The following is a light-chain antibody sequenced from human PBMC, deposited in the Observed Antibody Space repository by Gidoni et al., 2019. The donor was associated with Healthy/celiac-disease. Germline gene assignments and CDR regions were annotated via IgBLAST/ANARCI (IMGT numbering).Light chain of an antibody. Sequence: DIQLTQSPSFMSASVGDRVTITCRASQGISTLLAWYQQQPGSAPKLLMHAASTLERGVPSRFSGSGSGTEFTLTINSLQPEDVAIYYCQQVNSYPTFGHGTRLEIK. CDR3: QQVNSYPT. J-gene: IGKJ5*01. V-gene: IGKV1-9*01. CDR1: QGISTL. CDR2: AAS.